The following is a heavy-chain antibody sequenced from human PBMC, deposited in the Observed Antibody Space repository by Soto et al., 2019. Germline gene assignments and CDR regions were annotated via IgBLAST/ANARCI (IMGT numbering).Heavy chain of an antibody. Sequence: GGSRTLSCAASGFTFSRYWMHWVRQAPGKGLVWVSRIKSDGSSTTYADSVKGRFTISRDNAKNTLYLQMNSLRVEDTAVYYCARSDWFDPWGQGTLVTVSS. CDR1: GFTFSRYW. J-gene: IGHJ5*02. CDR2: IKSDGSST. CDR3: ARSDWFDP. V-gene: IGHV3-74*01.